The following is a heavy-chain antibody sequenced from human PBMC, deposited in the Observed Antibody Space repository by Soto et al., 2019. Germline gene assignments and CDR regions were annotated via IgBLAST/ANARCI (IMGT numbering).Heavy chain of an antibody. V-gene: IGHV1-69*04. CDR3: ATSYGSGYPAFDF. J-gene: IGHJ4*02. CDR2: VNPILSMA. CDR1: GDTFNFYS. D-gene: IGHD3-10*01. Sequence: QVQLVQSGAEVKRPGSSVKVSCKASGDTFNFYSINWVSQAHGLGLEWMGRVNPILSMANYAQRFQVRVTMTADKSTRTAYMELSGFRSEDTAIYYCATSYGSGYPAFDFWCQGALVTVS.